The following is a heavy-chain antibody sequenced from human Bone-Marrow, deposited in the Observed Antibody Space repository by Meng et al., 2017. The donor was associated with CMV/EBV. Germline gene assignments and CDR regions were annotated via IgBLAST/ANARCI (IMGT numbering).Heavy chain of an antibody. D-gene: IGHD2-21*01. J-gene: IGHJ5*02. CDR2: IHHDGSRT. CDR3: AKGPLRATFCGGDCQAGAS. V-gene: IGHV3-74*01. Sequence: GESLKISCTASGFSLISHWMHWVRQIPGKGLMWVADIHHDGSRTAYADSVKGRFTISRDNAKNTLFLQMNRLRADDTSVYYCAKGPLRATFCGGDCQAGASWGQGTLVTVSS. CDR1: GFSLISHW.